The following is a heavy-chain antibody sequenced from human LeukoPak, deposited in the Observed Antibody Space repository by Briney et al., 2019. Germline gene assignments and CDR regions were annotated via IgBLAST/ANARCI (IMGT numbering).Heavy chain of an antibody. D-gene: IGHD6-6*01. J-gene: IGHJ6*02. V-gene: IGHV1-69*04. CDR1: GGTFSSYA. Sequence: SVKVSCKASGGTFSSYAFCWVRQAPGQGLEWMGRIIPILAIANYAQKFQGRVTITADKSTSTAYMELSSLRSEDTAVYYCAGVPHDYHYYYGMDVWGQGTTVTVSS. CDR2: IIPILAIA. CDR3: AGVPHDYHYYYGMDV.